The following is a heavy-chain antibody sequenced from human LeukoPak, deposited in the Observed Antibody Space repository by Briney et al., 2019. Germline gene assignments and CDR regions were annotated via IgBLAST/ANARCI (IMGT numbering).Heavy chain of an antibody. CDR1: GYTFTGYY. CDR3: AIRDPLLGSLDAFDI. D-gene: IGHD2-21*01. V-gene: IGHV1-2*02. J-gene: IGHJ3*02. CDR2: INPNSGGT. Sequence: ASVKVSCKASGYTFTGYYMHWVRQAPGQGLEWMGWINPNSGGTNYAQRFQGRVTMTRDTSISTAYMELSRLRSDDTAVYYCAIRDPLLGSLDAFDIWGQGTMVTVSS.